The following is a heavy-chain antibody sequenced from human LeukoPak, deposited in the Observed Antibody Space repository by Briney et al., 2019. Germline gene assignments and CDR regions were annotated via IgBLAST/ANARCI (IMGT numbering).Heavy chain of an antibody. Sequence: GGSLRLSCAASGFTVSSNYLSWVRQAPGKGPEWVSVIYSGGATHYADSVKGRFTISRDNAKNSLYLQMNSLRAEDTAVYYCASRAYSSGWYNWGQGTLVTVSS. J-gene: IGHJ4*02. V-gene: IGHV3-66*01. CDR2: IYSGGAT. CDR1: GFTVSSNY. D-gene: IGHD6-19*01. CDR3: ASRAYSSGWYN.